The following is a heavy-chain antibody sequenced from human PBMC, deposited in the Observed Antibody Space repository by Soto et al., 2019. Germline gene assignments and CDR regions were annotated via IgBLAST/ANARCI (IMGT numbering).Heavy chain of an antibody. D-gene: IGHD2-15*01. CDR3: ARGYCSGGNCYSGMDV. CDR2: IIPISGTT. Sequence: SVKVSCKASGGTFSTHAIIWVRQAPGHGLEWMGGIIPISGTTYYTQKFQGRVTITADEPTSTAFMELSSLKSDDTAVFYCARGYCSGGNCYSGMDVWGQGPMVTVSS. CDR1: GGTFSTHA. V-gene: IGHV1-69*13. J-gene: IGHJ6*02.